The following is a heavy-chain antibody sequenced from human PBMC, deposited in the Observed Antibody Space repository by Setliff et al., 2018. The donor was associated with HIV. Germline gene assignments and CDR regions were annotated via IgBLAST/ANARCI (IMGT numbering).Heavy chain of an antibody. V-gene: IGHV1-18*01. CDR1: GYTFTSYG. D-gene: IGHD6-19*01. J-gene: IGHJ3*02. Sequence: ASVKVSCKASGYTFTSYGISWVRQAPGQGLEWMGWIRAYTCNTNYAQKLPGRVTMTTDTSTSTAYMELRSLRSDDTAVYYCARPLAGAVAQGAFDIWGQGTMVTVSS. CDR2: IRAYTCNT. CDR3: ARPLAGAVAQGAFDI.